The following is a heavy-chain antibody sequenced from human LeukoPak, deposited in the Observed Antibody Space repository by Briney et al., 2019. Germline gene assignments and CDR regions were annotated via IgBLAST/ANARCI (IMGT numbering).Heavy chain of an antibody. J-gene: IGHJ4*02. CDR1: GGSMNSSF. CDR3: ARASHYYLAGYYFDY. D-gene: IGHD3-22*01. Sequence: SETLSLTCTVSGGSMNSSFWGWIRQPPGEGLEWIGDVFYSGTTNYNPSLKSRVTISVDTSKNQFSLKLSSVTAADTAVYYCARASHYYLAGYYFDYWGQGTLVTVSS. V-gene: IGHV4-59*01. CDR2: VFYSGTT.